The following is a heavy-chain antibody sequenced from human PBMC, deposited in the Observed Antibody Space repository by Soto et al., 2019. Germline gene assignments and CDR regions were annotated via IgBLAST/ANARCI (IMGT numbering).Heavy chain of an antibody. CDR3: AKDFTSGYYLFSGDYYDLLDV. J-gene: IGHJ6*03. Sequence: ASLRLSCAASGFTFSSYAMSWVRQAPGKGLEWVSAISGSGGSTYYADSVKGRFTISRDNSKNTLYLQMNSLRAEDTAVYYCAKDFTSGYYLFSGDYYDLLDVWGKGTSVTVSS. CDR2: ISGSGGST. CDR1: GFTFSSYA. D-gene: IGHD3-3*01. V-gene: IGHV3-23*01.